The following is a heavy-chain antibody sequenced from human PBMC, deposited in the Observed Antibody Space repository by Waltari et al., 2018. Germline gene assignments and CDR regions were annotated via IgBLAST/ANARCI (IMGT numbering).Heavy chain of an antibody. Sequence: EVQLVESGGGLVQPGGSPRLSCAASGFTFSSYWMSWVSQAPGKGLEWVANIKQDGSEKYYLDSVKGRFTISRDNAKNSLYLQMNSLRAEDTAVYYCARSPGTSRYGMDVWGQGTTVTVSS. CDR2: IKQDGSEK. D-gene: IGHD2-2*01. CDR3: ARSPGTSRYGMDV. V-gene: IGHV3-7*01. CDR1: GFTFSSYW. J-gene: IGHJ6*02.